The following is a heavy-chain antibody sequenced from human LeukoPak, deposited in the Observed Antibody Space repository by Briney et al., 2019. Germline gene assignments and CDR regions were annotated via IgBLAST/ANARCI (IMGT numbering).Heavy chain of an antibody. J-gene: IGHJ5*02. D-gene: IGHD4-23*01. Sequence: PSETLSLTCTVSGGSINNYYWSWIRQPAGKGLEWIGLIYSSGSTSYNPSLKSRVTMSVDTSKKQFSLRLSSVTAADTAVYYCARGDSLLRWVGGRSGWFDPWGQGTLVTVSP. CDR3: ARGDSLLRWVGGRSGWFDP. V-gene: IGHV4-4*07. CDR2: IYSSGST. CDR1: GGSINNYY.